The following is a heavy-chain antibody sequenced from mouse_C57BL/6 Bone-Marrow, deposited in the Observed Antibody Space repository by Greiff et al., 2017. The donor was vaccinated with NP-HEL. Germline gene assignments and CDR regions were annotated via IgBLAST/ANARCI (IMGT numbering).Heavy chain of an antibody. CDR1: GYSITSGYY. CDR3: ARGRLANWVFAY. Sequence: EVKLLESGPGLVKPSQSLSLTCSVTGYSITSGYYWNWIRQFPGNKLEWMGYISYDGSNNYNPSLKNRISITRDTSKNQFFLKLNSVTTEDTATYYCARGRLANWVFAYWGQGTLVTVSA. CDR2: ISYDGSN. V-gene: IGHV3-6*01. J-gene: IGHJ3*01. D-gene: IGHD4-1*01.